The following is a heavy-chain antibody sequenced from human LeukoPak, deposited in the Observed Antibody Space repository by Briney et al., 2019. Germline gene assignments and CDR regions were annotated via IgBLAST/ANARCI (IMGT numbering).Heavy chain of an antibody. J-gene: IGHJ3*02. Sequence: PSETLSLTCTVSGGSISSYYWSWIRQPPGKGLEWIGYIYYSGSTNYNPPLKSRVTISVDTSKNQFSLKLSSVTAADTAVYYCARGSSSWYYAFDIWGQGTMVTVSS. D-gene: IGHD6-13*01. V-gene: IGHV4-59*01. CDR1: GGSISSYY. CDR2: IYYSGST. CDR3: ARGSSSWYYAFDI.